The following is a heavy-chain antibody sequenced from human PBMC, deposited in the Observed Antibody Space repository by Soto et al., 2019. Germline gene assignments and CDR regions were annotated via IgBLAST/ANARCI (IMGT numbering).Heavy chain of an antibody. CDR3: ARTPREFDAFDI. J-gene: IGHJ3*02. CDR2: INPNRGGT. Sequence: QVQLVQSGAEVKNPGASVKVSCKASGYTFTGYYMHWVRQAPGQRLEWMGWINPNRGGTNYAQKFQGWVTMPRDTSISTAYMALSRLTSADTAVYYCARTPREFDAFDIWGQGTMVTVSS. V-gene: IGHV1-2*04. D-gene: IGHD3-10*01. CDR1: GYTFTGYY.